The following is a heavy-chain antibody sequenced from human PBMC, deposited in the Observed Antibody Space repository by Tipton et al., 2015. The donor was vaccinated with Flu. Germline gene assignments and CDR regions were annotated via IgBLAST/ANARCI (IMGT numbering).Heavy chain of an antibody. CDR2: IYHSGST. CDR1: GGSINSGSYY. J-gene: IGHJ4*02. D-gene: IGHD3-16*02. V-gene: IGHV4-39*01. CDR3: ARQHDYVWGSYRRDDY. Sequence: TLSLTCTVPGGSINSGSYYWSWIRQPPGKGLEWIGSIYHSGSTYYNPSLKSRVTISVDTSKNQFSLKLSSVTAADTAVYYCARQHDYVWGSYRRDDYWGQGTLVTVSS.